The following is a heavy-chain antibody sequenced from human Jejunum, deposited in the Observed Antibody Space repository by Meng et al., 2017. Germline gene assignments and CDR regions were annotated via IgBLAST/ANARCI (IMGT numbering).Heavy chain of an antibody. Sequence: GESLKISCAASGFTFSSHTLSWVRQAPGKGLEWVSSISVSTSSTYYTDSVKGRFTISRDNSKNTLYLQMDSLRAEDTAVYYCAKLTTNWGQGTLVTSPQ. CDR3: AKLTTN. CDR2: ISVSTSST. V-gene: IGHV3-23*01. D-gene: IGHD1-14*01. J-gene: IGHJ4*02. CDR1: GFTFSSHT.